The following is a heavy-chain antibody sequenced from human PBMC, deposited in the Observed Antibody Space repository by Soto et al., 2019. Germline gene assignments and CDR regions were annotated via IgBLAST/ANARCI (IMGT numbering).Heavy chain of an antibody. Sequence: LRLSCAASGFTFSSYGMHWVRQAPGKGLEWVAVISYDGSNKYYADSVKGRFTISRDNSKNTLYLQMNSLRAEDTAVYYCAKGLYDFWSGAFYYFDYWGQGTLVTVSS. CDR1: GFTFSSYG. V-gene: IGHV3-30*18. CDR3: AKGLYDFWSGAFYYFDY. J-gene: IGHJ4*02. D-gene: IGHD3-3*01. CDR2: ISYDGSNK.